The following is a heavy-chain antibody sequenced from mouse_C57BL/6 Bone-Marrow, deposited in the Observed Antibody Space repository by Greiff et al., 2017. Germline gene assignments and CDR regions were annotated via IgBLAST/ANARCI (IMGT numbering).Heavy chain of an antibody. CDR1: GYNLTNYP. CDR3: ARSSTFFYYFDY. Sequence: VQLVESGAELVKPGASVKMSCKASGYNLTNYPLEWMKQKHGKSLEWIGNFHPYNDDTKYNEKFKGKATLTVEESSNTVYLELSRLTSDESAVNYCARSSTFFYYFDYWGQGTTLTVSS. J-gene: IGHJ2*01. D-gene: IGHD5-1*01. V-gene: IGHV1-47*01. CDR2: FHPYNDDT.